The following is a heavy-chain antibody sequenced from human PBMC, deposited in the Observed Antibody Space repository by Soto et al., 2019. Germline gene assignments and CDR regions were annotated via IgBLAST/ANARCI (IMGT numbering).Heavy chain of an antibody. V-gene: IGHV3-48*01. CDR1: GCTFMDYG. D-gene: IGHD3-22*01. CDR3: ARDQLYYNDISGRPLNAFDV. CDR2: IGIGSSTK. J-gene: IGHJ3*01. Sequence: PGGSKRLSCAAAGCTFMDYGRSWVRQATGKGLEWVSYIGIGSSTKYYADSVKGRFTISRDNAKNSLYLQINSLRAEDTAVYYCARDQLYYNDISGRPLNAFDVWGQGTMVTVSS.